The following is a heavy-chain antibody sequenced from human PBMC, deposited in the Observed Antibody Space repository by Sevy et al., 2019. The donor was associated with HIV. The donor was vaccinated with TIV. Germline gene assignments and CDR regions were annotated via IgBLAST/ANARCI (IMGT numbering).Heavy chain of an antibody. CDR3: ARLLHRAVAGPLDY. V-gene: IGHV3-7*01. CDR1: GFTFSSYW. CDR2: IKQDGSEK. D-gene: IGHD6-19*01. Sequence: GGSLRLSCAASGFTFSSYWMSWVRQAPGKGLVWVANIKQDGSEKYYVDSVKGRFTISRDNAKNSLYLQMNSLRAEDTAVYYCARLLHRAVAGPLDYWGQGTLVTVSS. J-gene: IGHJ4*02.